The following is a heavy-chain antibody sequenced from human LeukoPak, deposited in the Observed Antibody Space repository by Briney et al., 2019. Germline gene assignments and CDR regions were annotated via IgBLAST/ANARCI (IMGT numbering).Heavy chain of an antibody. CDR1: GFTFSSCG. J-gene: IGHJ4*02. CDR2: IGPTGTDR. D-gene: IGHD1-14*01. Sequence: PGGSLRLSCAASGFTFSSCGFNWVRQAPGKGLEGVSSIGPTGTDRYYADSVRGRFTISRDNDKNSMYLQMDSLRDEDTAVYYCAPETIGRHSDYWGQGTLLTVSS. CDR3: APETIGRHSDY. V-gene: IGHV3-21*01.